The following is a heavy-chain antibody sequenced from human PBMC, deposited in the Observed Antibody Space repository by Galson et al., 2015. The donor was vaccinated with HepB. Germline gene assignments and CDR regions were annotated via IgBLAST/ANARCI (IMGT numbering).Heavy chain of an antibody. D-gene: IGHD1-1*01. CDR3: AGDFNWYFDT. Sequence: SLRLSCAASGFTVSSNYMSWVRQTPDKGLEWLAIISPDGNIVFYPDSVRGRFTITSDNSKGTLYLQVNSLRPEDKAVYYCAGDFNWYFDTWGQGTLVTVSS. CDR1: GFTVSSNY. CDR2: ISPDGNIV. V-gene: IGHV3-30*03. J-gene: IGHJ4*02.